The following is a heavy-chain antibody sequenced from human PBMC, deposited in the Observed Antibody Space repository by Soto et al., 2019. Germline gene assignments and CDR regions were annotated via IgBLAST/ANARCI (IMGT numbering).Heavy chain of an antibody. CDR3: ARTCLLGSRFDF. V-gene: IGHV4-30-4*01. D-gene: IGHD1-26*01. J-gene: IGHJ4*02. CDR1: GDSISSSGNY. Sequence: SETLSLTCAVSGDSISSSGNYWAWIRQPPGKGLDWIGYIYHIGRTYYNPSLQSRLHISVDTSRNQFSLRLSSVTAADAAVYYCARTCLLGSRFDFWGRGTLVNVDS. CDR2: IYHIGRT.